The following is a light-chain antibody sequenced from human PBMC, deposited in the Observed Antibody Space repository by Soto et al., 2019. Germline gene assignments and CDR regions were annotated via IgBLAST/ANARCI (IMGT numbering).Light chain of an antibody. Sequence: ILFTQSPGTRSLSPGERATLSCRASQSVSSSYLAWDQQKPGQAPRLIIYGASSRANGIPDRFSGSGSETEFTLTISSLEPEDFAFYYYQQRSDWLPITFGQGTRLEI. CDR3: QQRSDWLPIT. J-gene: IGKJ5*01. CDR2: GAS. CDR1: QSVSSSY. V-gene: IGKV3D-20*02.